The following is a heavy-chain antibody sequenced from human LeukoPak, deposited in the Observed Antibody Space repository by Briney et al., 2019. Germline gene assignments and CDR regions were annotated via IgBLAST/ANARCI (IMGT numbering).Heavy chain of an antibody. Sequence: PSQTLSLTCTVSGGSISSGDYYWSWIRQPPGKGLEWIGYIYYSGSTYYNPSLKTRVIISVDTSKNQFSLRLNSVTAADTAVYYCARGGAFDMWGQGTMVTVSS. J-gene: IGHJ3*02. CDR2: IYYSGST. CDR3: ARGGAFDM. CDR1: GGSISSGDYY. V-gene: IGHV4-30-4*01.